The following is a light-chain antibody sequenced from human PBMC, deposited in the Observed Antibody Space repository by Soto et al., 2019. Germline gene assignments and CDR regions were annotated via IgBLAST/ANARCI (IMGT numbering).Light chain of an antibody. V-gene: IGKV1-33*01. CDR2: DAS. Sequence: DIQMTQSPSFLSASVGDRVTITCQASHDISNYLNWYHQKPGQAPKLLISDASNLGVGAPSSFSGSRSGTEFPFTISSLQPEDIATYFCQQSHSLPPTFGQGTKMEIK. CDR1: HDISNY. CDR3: QQSHSLPPT. J-gene: IGKJ1*01.